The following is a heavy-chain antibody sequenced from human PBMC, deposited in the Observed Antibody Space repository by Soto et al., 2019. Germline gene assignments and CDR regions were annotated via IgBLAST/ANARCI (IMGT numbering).Heavy chain of an antibody. J-gene: IGHJ4*02. D-gene: IGHD2-21*02. V-gene: IGHV3-30-3*01. CDR1: GFTFRHYP. CDR3: ARKTSPVGFGGLLVTAILDQ. CDR2: ISKDGTTK. Sequence: QVQMVESGGGVVQPGRSLRLSCAVSGFTFRHYPMHWVRQAPGKGLEWVAGISKDGTTKSSADSVKGRFTISRDNSKNTLYLQMNSLRVEDTAVYYCARKTSPVGFGGLLVTAILDQWDQGTLVTVSS.